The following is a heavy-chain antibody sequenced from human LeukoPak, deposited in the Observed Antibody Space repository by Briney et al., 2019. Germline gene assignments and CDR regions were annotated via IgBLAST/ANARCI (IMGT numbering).Heavy chain of an antibody. D-gene: IGHD3-22*01. Sequence: SETLSLTCTVSGGSVSNSLYYWSWIRQPPGKGLEWIGYIYYNGDTNYNPSLKSRVIISIDTSSNQFSLRLNSMTAADTAVYYCARSGDSSGYYPQHNYNWFDPWGQGTLVTVSS. V-gene: IGHV4-61*01. CDR2: IYYNGDT. CDR1: GGSVSNSLYY. CDR3: ARSGDSSGYYPQHNYNWFDP. J-gene: IGHJ5*02.